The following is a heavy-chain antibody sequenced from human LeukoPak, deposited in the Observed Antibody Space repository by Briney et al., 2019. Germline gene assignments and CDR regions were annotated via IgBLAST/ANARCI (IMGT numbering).Heavy chain of an antibody. CDR1: GGSFSGYY. V-gene: IGHV4-34*01. CDR3: ARGPLIDY. CDR2: INHSGST. Sequence: SETLSLTCAVYGGSFSGYYWSWIRQPPGKGLEWIGEINHSGSTNYNPSLKSRVTISVDKSNNQFSLRLNSVTAADTAVYYCARGPLIDYWGQGTPVTVSS. J-gene: IGHJ4*02.